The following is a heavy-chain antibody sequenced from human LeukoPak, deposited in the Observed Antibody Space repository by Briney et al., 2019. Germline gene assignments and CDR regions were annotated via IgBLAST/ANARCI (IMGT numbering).Heavy chain of an antibody. CDR1: GGSISSSSSY. Sequence: SETLSLTCTVSGGSISSSSSYWGWIRQPPGKGLEWIGSIYYTGNTYYNPSLKSRVTISVDTSKNQFSLKLSSVTAAETALYYCARSTYGSGRYFYYFDYWGQGTLVTVSS. J-gene: IGHJ4*02. CDR3: ARSTYGSGRYFYYFDY. D-gene: IGHD3-10*01. V-gene: IGHV4-39*01. CDR2: IYYTGNT.